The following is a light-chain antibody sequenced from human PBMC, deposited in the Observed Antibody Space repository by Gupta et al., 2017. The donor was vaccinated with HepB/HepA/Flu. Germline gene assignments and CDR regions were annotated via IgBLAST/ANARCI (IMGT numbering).Light chain of an antibody. CDR2: LGS. CDR1: QSLLHSNGYNY. Sequence: DVVLTQSPLSLPVTPGEPASISCRSSQSLLHSNGYNYLDWYVQKPGQSPQLLIYLGSNRASGVPERFSGSGSDTDFTLKISRVEAEDVGVYYCMQALQTPVTFGGGTKVENK. CDR3: MQALQTPVT. V-gene: IGKV2-28*01. J-gene: IGKJ4*01.